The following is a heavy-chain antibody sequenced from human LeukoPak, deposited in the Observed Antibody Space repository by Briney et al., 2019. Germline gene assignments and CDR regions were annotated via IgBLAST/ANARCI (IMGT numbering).Heavy chain of an antibody. Sequence: PGGSLRPPGGGSGFTLNSYSMNWVRQAPGKGLEWVASIIGSGTEMFYADSLKGRFTISRDNSKNSLYLQMNSLRVEDTGVYYCAKVQSDIVGAVFIAFDYWGQGTMVSVSS. CDR2: IIGSGTEM. CDR3: AKVQSDIVGAVFIAFDY. J-gene: IGHJ3*01. D-gene: IGHD1-26*01. V-gene: IGHV3-21*06. CDR1: GFTLNSYS.